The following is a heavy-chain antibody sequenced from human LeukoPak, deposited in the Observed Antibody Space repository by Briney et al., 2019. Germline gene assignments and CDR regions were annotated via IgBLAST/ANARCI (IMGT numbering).Heavy chain of an antibody. D-gene: IGHD6-19*01. J-gene: IGHJ4*02. CDR1: GGSFSGYY. CDR3: ARHLVVAVPNLYYFDY. CDR2: INHSGST. V-gene: IGHV4-34*01. Sequence: TSETLSLTCAVYGGSFSGYYWSRIRQPPGKGLEWIGEINHSGSTNYNPSLKSRVTISVDTSKNQFSLKLTSVTAADTAVYYCARHLVVAVPNLYYFDYWGQGTLVTVSS.